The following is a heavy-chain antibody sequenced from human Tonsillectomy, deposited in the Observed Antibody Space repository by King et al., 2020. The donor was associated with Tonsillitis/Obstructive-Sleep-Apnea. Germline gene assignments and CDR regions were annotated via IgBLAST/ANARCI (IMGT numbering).Heavy chain of an antibody. D-gene: IGHD3-10*01. Sequence: VQLQESGPGLVKPSETLSLTCTVSGGSISSYYWSWIRQPPGKGLEWIGYIYYSGSTNYNPSLKSRVTISVDTSKNQLSLKLSSVTAADTAVYYCARGIRGDNDAFDIWGQGTMVTVSS. CDR2: IYYSGST. V-gene: IGHV4-59*01. J-gene: IGHJ3*02. CDR1: GGSISSYY. CDR3: ARGIRGDNDAFDI.